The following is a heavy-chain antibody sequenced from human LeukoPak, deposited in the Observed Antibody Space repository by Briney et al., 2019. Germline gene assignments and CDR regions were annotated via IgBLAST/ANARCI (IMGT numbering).Heavy chain of an antibody. J-gene: IGHJ3*02. CDR1: GFTFSNYW. CDR2: IKQDGSDK. CDR3: ARDGGVGFDM. Sequence: AGGSLRLSCVASGFTFSNYWMTWVRQAPGKGLEWVASIKQDGSDKYYVDSVKGRFTISRDNGKKSLYLQMNSLRAEDTAVYYCARDGGVGFDMWGQGTMVSVSS. D-gene: IGHD3-10*01. V-gene: IGHV3-7*01.